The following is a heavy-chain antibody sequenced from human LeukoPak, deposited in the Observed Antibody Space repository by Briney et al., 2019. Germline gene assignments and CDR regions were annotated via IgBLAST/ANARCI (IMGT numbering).Heavy chain of an antibody. Sequence: GGSLRLSCVGSGFTVSGNYMSWVRQAPGKGLEWVSIIYTGGTTYYADSVKGRFIISRDNSKNTLYLQMNSLSAEDTAMYYCTRDRSIPVAGTNDYWGQGTLVTVSS. D-gene: IGHD6-19*01. V-gene: IGHV3-66*01. CDR3: TRDRSIPVAGTNDY. CDR2: IYTGGTT. J-gene: IGHJ4*02. CDR1: GFTVSGNY.